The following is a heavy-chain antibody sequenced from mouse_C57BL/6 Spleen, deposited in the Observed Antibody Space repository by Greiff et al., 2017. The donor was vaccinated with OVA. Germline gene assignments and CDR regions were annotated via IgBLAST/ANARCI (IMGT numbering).Heavy chain of an antibody. Sequence: QVQLKQSGPGLVAPSQSLSITCTVSGFSLTSYGVDWVRQPPGKGLEWLGVIWGGGSANYNSALMSRLGISKENSTSHVFLKMNRLHTEATAMDYCATGSNYSWFAYWGQGTLVTVSA. CDR1: GFSLTSYG. CDR2: IWGGGSA. CDR3: ATGSNYSWFAY. V-gene: IGHV2-9*01. D-gene: IGHD2-5*01. J-gene: IGHJ3*01.